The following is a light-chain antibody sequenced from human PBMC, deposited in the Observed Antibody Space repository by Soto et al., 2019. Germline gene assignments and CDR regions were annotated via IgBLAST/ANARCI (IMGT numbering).Light chain of an antibody. CDR2: DVR. CDR1: SSDVGGYNY. CDR3: SSYTSSSTVV. J-gene: IGLJ2*01. V-gene: IGLV2-14*01. Sequence: QSALTQPASVSGSPGQSITISCTGTSSDVGGYNYVSWYQQDPGKAPKLMIYDVRKRPSGLSDRFSGSRSGNTASLTISGLQAEDEADYYCSSYTSSSTVVFGGGTQLTVL.